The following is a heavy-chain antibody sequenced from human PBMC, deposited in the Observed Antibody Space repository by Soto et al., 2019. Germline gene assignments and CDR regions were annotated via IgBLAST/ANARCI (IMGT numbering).Heavy chain of an antibody. CDR3: ARTGHGSGWYGGGNWFDP. CDR1: GDSISSSTYF. D-gene: IGHD6-19*01. Sequence: SETLSLTCTVSGDSISSSTYFWGWIRQPPGKGLEWIGYIYYSGSTYYNPSLKSRVTISVDTSKNQFSLKLSSVTAADTAVYYCARTGHGSGWYGGGNWFDPWGQGTLVTVSS. J-gene: IGHJ5*02. CDR2: IYYSGST. V-gene: IGHV4-30-4*08.